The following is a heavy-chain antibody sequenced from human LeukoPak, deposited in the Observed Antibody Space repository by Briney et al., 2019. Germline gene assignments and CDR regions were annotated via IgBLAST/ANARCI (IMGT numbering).Heavy chain of an antibody. CDR2: IYSNGST. Sequence: PSETLSLTCTVSGGSISTDLFYWTWIRQPAGKGLEWIGRIYSNGSTDYNPPLKSRVSISIDTSKNHFSLKMSLATAADTALYYCARGSGWNSFDPWGQGTLVTVSS. D-gene: IGHD6-19*01. V-gene: IGHV4-61*02. CDR3: ARGSGWNSFDP. CDR1: GGSISTDLFY. J-gene: IGHJ5*02.